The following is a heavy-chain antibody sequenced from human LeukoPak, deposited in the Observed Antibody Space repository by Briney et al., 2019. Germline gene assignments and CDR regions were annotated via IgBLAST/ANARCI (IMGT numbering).Heavy chain of an antibody. CDR1: GNSFTYYW. D-gene: IGHD3-9*01. V-gene: IGHV5-51*01. CDR3: ARGLDYDILTGYHIGPPFDY. J-gene: IGHJ4*02. Sequence: GESLKTSWKGSGNSFTYYWIGLVRQIPGKGLGWVGIIYPGDSDNRERPLLQGQVTISAEKSIRTAYLQWSMLNASDTAMYYCARGLDYDILTGYHIGPPFDYWGQGTLVTVSS. CDR2: IYPGDSDN.